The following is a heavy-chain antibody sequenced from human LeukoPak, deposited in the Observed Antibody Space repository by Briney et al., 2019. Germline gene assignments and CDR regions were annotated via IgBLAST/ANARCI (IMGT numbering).Heavy chain of an antibody. CDR3: ARYGALDY. Sequence: GGSLRLSCAASGFTFSSYSMNWVRQAPGQGLDYVSYISSSSSTIYYADSVKGRFTVSRDNAKNSLYLQMNSLRDEDTGVYYCARYGALDYWGQGTLVTVSS. CDR1: GFTFSSYS. J-gene: IGHJ4*02. CDR2: ISSSSSTI. V-gene: IGHV3-48*02. D-gene: IGHD4-17*01.